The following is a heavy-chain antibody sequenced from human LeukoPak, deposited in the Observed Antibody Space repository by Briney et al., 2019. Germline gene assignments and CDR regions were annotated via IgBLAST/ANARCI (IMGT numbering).Heavy chain of an antibody. J-gene: IGHJ4*02. CDR1: GFTFNTYW. CDR2: IGGDGSMT. V-gene: IGHV3-7*01. D-gene: IGHD3-22*01. Sequence: GGSLRLSCTASGFTFNTYWMSWVRQAPGRGLEWVANIGGDGSMTQYADSVRGRFTISRDNAKTSLYLQMSNLKADDSAVYYCARDERSGYFVFWGQGILVTVSS. CDR3: ARDERSGYFVF.